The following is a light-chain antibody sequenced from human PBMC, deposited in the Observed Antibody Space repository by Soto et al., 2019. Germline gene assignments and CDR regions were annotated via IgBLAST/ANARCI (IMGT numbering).Light chain of an antibody. J-gene: IGKJ1*01. CDR3: QQYGSSPPT. CDR2: GAS. Sequence: IVLTQAPGTLSLSPGERATLSCRASQSVSRYLTWYQQKPGQGPRVLIYGASSRATGIPDRFSGSGSGTDFTLTINRLGPEDFAVYYCQQYGSSPPTFGQGTKVDI. V-gene: IGKV3-20*01. CDR1: QSVSRY.